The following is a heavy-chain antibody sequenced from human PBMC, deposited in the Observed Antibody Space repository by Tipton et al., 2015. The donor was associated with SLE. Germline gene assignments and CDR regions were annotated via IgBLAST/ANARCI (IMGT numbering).Heavy chain of an antibody. D-gene: IGHD3-3*01. CDR1: GFSISTFD. CDR2: ISTSGGTR. V-gene: IGHV3-48*03. CDR3: ARDHADFWARAFDS. Sequence: SLRLSCEASGFSISTFDMHWVRQAPGKGLEWLAYISTSGGTRHYADSVKGRFTISRDNAGNSLFLYMNSLRVEDTALYFCARDHADFWARAFDSWGQGPLVSVSS. J-gene: IGHJ4*02.